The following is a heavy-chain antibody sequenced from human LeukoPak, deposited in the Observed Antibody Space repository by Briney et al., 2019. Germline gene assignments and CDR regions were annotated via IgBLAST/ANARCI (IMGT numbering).Heavy chain of an antibody. V-gene: IGHV3-48*03. D-gene: IGHD3-9*01. CDR3: ARDSADNLD. Sequence: GGSLRLSCAASGFSFSSYEMNWVRQAPGKGLEWVSYISSSGSTIYYADSVKSRFTISRDNAKNSLYLQMNSLRAEDTALYYCARDSADNLDWGQGTLVTVSS. CDR1: GFSFSSYE. CDR2: ISSSGSTI. J-gene: IGHJ4*02.